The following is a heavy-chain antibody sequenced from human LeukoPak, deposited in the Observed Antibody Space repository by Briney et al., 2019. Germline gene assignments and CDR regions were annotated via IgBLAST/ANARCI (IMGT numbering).Heavy chain of an antibody. CDR2: ISAYNGNT. CDR3: ARDERRYCSSTSCYLYFDY. CDR1: GYTFTSYG. D-gene: IGHD2-2*01. V-gene: IGHV1-18*04. Sequence: ASVKVSCKASGYTFTSYGISWVRQAPGQGLEWMGWISAYNGNTNYAQKLQGRVTMTTDTSTSTAYMELRSLRSDDTAVCYCARDERRYCSSTSCYLYFDYWGQGTLVTVSS. J-gene: IGHJ4*02.